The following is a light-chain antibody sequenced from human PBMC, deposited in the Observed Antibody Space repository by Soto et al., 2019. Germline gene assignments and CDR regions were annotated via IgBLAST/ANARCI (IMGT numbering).Light chain of an antibody. Sequence: DIQMTQSPSSLSVSVGDRVTITCRASQSIGGFLNWYQQKPGKAPKLLIYAASSLQSGVPSRFSGSGSGTHFTLTISSLQPEDFATYYCQQANAFPLTLGQGTRLEIK. CDR3: QQANAFPLT. J-gene: IGKJ5*01. CDR2: AAS. CDR1: QSIGGF. V-gene: IGKV1-39*01.